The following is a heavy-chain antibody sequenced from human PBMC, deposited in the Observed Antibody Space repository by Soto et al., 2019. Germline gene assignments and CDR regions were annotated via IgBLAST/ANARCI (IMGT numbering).Heavy chain of an antibody. V-gene: IGHV3-30*18. Sequence: QVKLVESGGGVVQSGRSRRLSCAASGFTFRSYGMHWVRQSPGKGLGWVAVIKSDGRNTDYADPVKGRFFISKDNTRNLLDLPMTNLNADDTAVYYCAKPRPSLEWPPFDAWGQGTLVTVSS. D-gene: IGHD3-3*01. J-gene: IGHJ5*02. CDR1: GFTFRSYG. CDR2: IKSDGRNT. CDR3: AKPRPSLEWPPFDA.